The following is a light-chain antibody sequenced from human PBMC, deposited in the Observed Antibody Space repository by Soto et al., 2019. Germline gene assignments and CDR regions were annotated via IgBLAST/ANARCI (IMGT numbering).Light chain of an antibody. CDR1: SSNIGAGYD. Sequence: QSVLTQPPSVSGAPGQRVTISCTGSSSNIGAGYDVHWYQQLPGTAPKLLIYGSSNRPSGVPDRFSGSKSGTSASLAITVLRAEDEADYYCQSYDSSLSGWVFGGGTKVTVL. V-gene: IGLV1-40*01. CDR2: GSS. CDR3: QSYDSSLSGWV. J-gene: IGLJ3*02.